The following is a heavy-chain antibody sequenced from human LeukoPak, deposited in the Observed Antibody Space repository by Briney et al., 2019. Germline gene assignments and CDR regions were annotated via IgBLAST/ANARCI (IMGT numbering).Heavy chain of an antibody. Sequence: SETLSLTCAVYGGSFSGYYWSWIRQPPEKGLEWIGENNHSGSTDYNPSLKSRVTISVDTSKNQSSLKLSSVTAADTAVYYCARVSSGYYYYYYYYMDVWGKGTTVTVSS. CDR3: ARVSSGYYYYYYYYMDV. CDR2: NNHSGST. J-gene: IGHJ6*03. D-gene: IGHD3-22*01. CDR1: GGSFSGYY. V-gene: IGHV4-34*01.